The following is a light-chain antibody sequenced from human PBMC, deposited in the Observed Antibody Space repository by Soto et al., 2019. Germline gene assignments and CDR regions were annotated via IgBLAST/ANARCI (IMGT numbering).Light chain of an antibody. CDR3: GTWDSSLSAGFYV. Sequence: QSVLTQPPSVSAAPGQKVTISCSGRSSNIGNNYVSWYQQLPGTAPKLLIYENNKRPSGIPDRFSGSKSGTSATLGITGLQTGNEADYYCGTWDSSLSAGFYVFGTGTKLTVL. J-gene: IGLJ1*01. V-gene: IGLV1-51*02. CDR2: ENN. CDR1: SSNIGNNY.